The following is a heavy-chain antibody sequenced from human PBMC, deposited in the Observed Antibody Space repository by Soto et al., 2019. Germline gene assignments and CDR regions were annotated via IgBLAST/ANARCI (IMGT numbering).Heavy chain of an antibody. CDR2: IYSGGST. D-gene: IGHD4-17*01. CDR1: GFTVSSNY. Sequence: EVQLVESGGGLVQPGGSLRLSCAASGFTVSSNYMSWVRQAPGKGLEWVSVIYSGGSTYYADSVKGRFTISRDNSKNTLYLQMNSLRAEDTAVYYCARADYDDYGVWAFDIWGQGTMVTVSS. CDR3: ARADYDDYGVWAFDI. V-gene: IGHV3-66*01. J-gene: IGHJ3*02.